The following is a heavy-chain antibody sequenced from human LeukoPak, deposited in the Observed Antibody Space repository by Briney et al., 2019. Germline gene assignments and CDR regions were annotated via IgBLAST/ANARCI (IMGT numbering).Heavy chain of an antibody. Sequence: GGSLRLPCAASGFTFSSYSMNWVRQAPGKGLEWVSSISSSSSYIYYADSMKGRFTISRDNAKSSLYLEMNSLRAEDTAVYYCARGLWFGELGYDYWGQGTLVTVSS. CDR1: GFTFSSYS. CDR3: ARGLWFGELGYDY. D-gene: IGHD3-10*01. V-gene: IGHV3-21*01. J-gene: IGHJ4*02. CDR2: ISSSSSYI.